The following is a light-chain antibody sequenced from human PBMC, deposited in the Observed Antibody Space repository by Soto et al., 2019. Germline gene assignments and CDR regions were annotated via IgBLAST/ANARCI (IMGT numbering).Light chain of an antibody. J-gene: IGLJ1*01. CDR1: SSDVGGYNY. CDR3: SSYTDFNLYV. V-gene: IGLV2-14*03. Sequence: CVLTKVVSGNGLDGQWISIICNRTSSDVGGYNYVSWYQHQPGKAPKLVIFDVSGRPSGISNRFSGSKSGNTASLTISGLRPEDEADYYCSSYTDFNLYVFGTG. CDR2: DVS.